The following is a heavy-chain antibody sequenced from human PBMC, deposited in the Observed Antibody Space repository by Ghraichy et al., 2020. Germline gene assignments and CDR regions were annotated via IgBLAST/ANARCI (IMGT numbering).Heavy chain of an antibody. D-gene: IGHD1-26*01. CDR2: IYWDEDK. V-gene: IGHV2-5*02. J-gene: IGHJ4*02. Sequence: SGPTLVKPTQTLTLTCTFSGFSLSTTGVGVGWIRQPPGKALEWLALIYWDEDKRYSPSLKSRLTITKDASKNQVVLTMTNMDPVDTATYYCAHIPLVGSTYYFDYWGQGTLVTVSS. CDR1: GFSLSTTGVG. CDR3: AHIPLVGSTYYFDY.